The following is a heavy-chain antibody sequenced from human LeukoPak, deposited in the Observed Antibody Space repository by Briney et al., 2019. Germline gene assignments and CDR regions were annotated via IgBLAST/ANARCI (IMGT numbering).Heavy chain of an antibody. D-gene: IGHD2-2*01. CDR1: GFTFSSYA. CDR2: ISSNGGST. V-gene: IGHV3-64*01. J-gene: IGHJ5*02. Sequence: GGSLRLSCAASGFTFSSYAMHWVRQAPGKGLEYVSAISSNGGSTYYANSVKGRFTISRDNSKNTLYLQMGSLRAEDMAAYYCARAPTAIVAVPAAQSQFGHWFDPWGQGTLVTVSS. CDR3: ARAPTAIVAVPAAQSQFGHWFDP.